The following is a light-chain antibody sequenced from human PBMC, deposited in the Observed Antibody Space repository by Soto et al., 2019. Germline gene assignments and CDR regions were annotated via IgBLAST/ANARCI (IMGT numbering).Light chain of an antibody. CDR1: QNISNY. J-gene: IGKJ5*01. V-gene: IGKV3-11*01. Sequence: SVLIQSQPTLSVAPGGRATLACMASQNISNYLIWYQQKPGQAPRLLIYDVSNRATDIPARFSGSGSGTDFTLTISSLEPEDFAIYYCQQRNTWPPVTFGQGTRLE. CDR3: QQRNTWPPVT. CDR2: DVS.